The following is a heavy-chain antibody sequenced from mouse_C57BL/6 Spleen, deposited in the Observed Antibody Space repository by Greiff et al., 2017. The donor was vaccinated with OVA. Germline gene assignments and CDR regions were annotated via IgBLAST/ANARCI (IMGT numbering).Heavy chain of an antibody. Sequence: EVQLQQSGGGLVKPGGSLKLSCAASGFTFSSYTMSWVRQTPEKRLEWVATISGGGGNTYYPDSVKGRFTISRDNAKNTLYLQMSSLRSEDTALYYCARITTVVPWYFDVWGTGTTVTVSS. V-gene: IGHV5-9*04. D-gene: IGHD1-1*01. CDR3: ARITTVVPWYFDV. J-gene: IGHJ1*03. CDR1: GFTFSSYT. CDR2: ISGGGGNT.